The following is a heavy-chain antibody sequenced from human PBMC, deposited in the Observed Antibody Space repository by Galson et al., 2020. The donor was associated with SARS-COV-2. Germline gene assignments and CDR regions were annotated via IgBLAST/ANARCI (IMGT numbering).Heavy chain of an antibody. Sequence: GGSLRLSCAASGFTFSSYGMHWVRQAPGKGLEWVAVISYDGSNKYYADSVKGRFTISRDNSKNTLYLQMNSLRAEDTAVYYCAKDLVDIVVVPAAISSALDYYYGMDVWGQGTTVTVSS. V-gene: IGHV3-30*18. CDR1: GFTFSSYG. D-gene: IGHD2-2*03. CDR2: ISYDGSNK. J-gene: IGHJ6*02. CDR3: AKDLVDIVVVPAAISSALDYYYGMDV.